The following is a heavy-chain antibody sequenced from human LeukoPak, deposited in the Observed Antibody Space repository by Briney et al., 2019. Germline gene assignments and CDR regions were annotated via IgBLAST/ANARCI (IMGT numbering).Heavy chain of an antibody. J-gene: IGHJ4*02. D-gene: IGHD3-10*01. CDR3: ARETYGSGSYPHYYFDY. V-gene: IGHV4-34*09. Sequence: SETLSLTCAVYGGSFSGYYWSWIRQPPGKGLEWIGEINHSGSTNYNPSLKSRVTISVDTSKNQFSLKLSSVTAADTAVYYCARETYGSGSYPHYYFDYWGQGTLVTVSS. CDR2: INHSGST. CDR1: GGSFSGYY.